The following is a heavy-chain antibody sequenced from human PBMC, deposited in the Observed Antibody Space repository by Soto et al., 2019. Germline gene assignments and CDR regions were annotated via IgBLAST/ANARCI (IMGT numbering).Heavy chain of an antibody. CDR3: AKPQSHGESENFQH. V-gene: IGHV3-30*18. Sequence: QVQLVESGGGVVQPGRSLRLSCAASGFTFSNYGIHWVRQAPGKGLEWVAVISYDGSNKYYADSVKGRFTISRDNSKNALYLQMNSLRADDTAVYYCAKPQSHGESENFQHWGQGTLVTVSS. J-gene: IGHJ1*01. CDR2: ISYDGSNK. D-gene: IGHD3-3*01. CDR1: GFTFSNYG.